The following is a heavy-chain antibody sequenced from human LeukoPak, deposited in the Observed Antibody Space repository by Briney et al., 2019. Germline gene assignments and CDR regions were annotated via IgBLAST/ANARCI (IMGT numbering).Heavy chain of an antibody. Sequence: GGSLRLSCAASGFTVSSYDMHWVRHATGRGLEWVPVIGTAGDTYYPGSVKGRFTISRENAKNSLYLQMNSLRAGDTAVYYCARATSGLDVWGQGTTVTVSS. V-gene: IGHV3-13*01. CDR2: IGTAGDT. CDR3: ARATSGLDV. CDR1: GFTVSSYD. J-gene: IGHJ6*02.